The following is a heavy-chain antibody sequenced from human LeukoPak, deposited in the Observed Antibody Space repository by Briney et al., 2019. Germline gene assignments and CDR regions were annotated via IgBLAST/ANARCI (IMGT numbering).Heavy chain of an antibody. CDR1: GSTVSSNY. D-gene: IGHD3-10*01. V-gene: IGHV3-53*01. Sequence: PGGSLRLSCAASGSTVSSNYMSWVRQAPGKGLEWVSVIYSSGNAYYADSVKGRFTISRDNSKNTLYLQINSLRAEDTAVYYCARDYYGSGTYYHDYWGQGTLVTVSS. CDR2: IYSSGNA. CDR3: ARDYYGSGTYYHDY. J-gene: IGHJ4*02.